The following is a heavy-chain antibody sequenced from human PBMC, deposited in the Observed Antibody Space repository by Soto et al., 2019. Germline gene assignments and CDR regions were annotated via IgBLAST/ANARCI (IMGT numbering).Heavy chain of an antibody. CDR3: ARDDSGGSTKYGMDV. V-gene: IGHV3-48*03. J-gene: IGHJ6*02. CDR2: ISSSGSTI. CDR1: GFTFSSYE. Sequence: GGSLRLSCAASGFTFSSYEMNWVRQAPGKGLEWVSYISSSGSTIYYADSVKGRFTISRDNAKNSLYLQMNSLRAEDTAVYYCARDDSGGSTKYGMDVWGQGTTVTVSS. D-gene: IGHD3-22*01.